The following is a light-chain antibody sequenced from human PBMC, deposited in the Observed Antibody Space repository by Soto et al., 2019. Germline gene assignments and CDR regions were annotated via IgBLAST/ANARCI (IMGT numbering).Light chain of an antibody. J-gene: IGKJ2*01. Sequence: EIVMTQSPATLSVSPGERATLSCRASQSVSSNLAWYQQKPGQAPRLLIYGASTRATGIPARFSGSGSGTEFTLTISSLQSEDFAVYYCQQYYAYPATFGQGTQLEIK. V-gene: IGKV3-15*01. CDR1: QSVSSN. CDR2: GAS. CDR3: QQYYAYPAT.